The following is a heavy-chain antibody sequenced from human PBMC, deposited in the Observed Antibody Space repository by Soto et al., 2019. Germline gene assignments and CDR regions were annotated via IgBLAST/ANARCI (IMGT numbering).Heavy chain of an antibody. Sequence: QVQLVESGGGVVQPGRSLRLSCAASGFTFSSYGMHWVRQAPGKGLEWVAVISYDGSNKYYADSVKGRFTISRDNSKNTLYLQMTSPRAEDTAVYYCAKVLEQYYYYYGMDVWGQGTTVTVSS. CDR3: AKVLEQYYYYYGMDV. D-gene: IGHD3-3*01. CDR2: ISYDGSNK. CDR1: GFTFSSYG. J-gene: IGHJ6*02. V-gene: IGHV3-30*18.